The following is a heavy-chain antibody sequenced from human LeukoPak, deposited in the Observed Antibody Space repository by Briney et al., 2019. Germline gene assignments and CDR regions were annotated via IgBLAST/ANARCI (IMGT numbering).Heavy chain of an antibody. CDR3: ARDGPEQLERMYAFDI. J-gene: IGHJ3*02. CDR1: GYTFTSYG. CDR2: ISAYNGNT. Sequence: ASVKVSCKASGYTFTSYGISWVRQAPGQGLEWMGWISAYNGNTNYAQKLQGRVTMTTDTSTSTAYMELRSLRSDDTAVYYCARDGPEQLERMYAFDIWGQGTMVTVSS. D-gene: IGHD1-1*01. V-gene: IGHV1-18*01.